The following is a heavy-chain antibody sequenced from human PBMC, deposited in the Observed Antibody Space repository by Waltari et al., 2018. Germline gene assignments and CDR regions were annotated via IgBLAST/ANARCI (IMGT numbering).Heavy chain of an antibody. CDR2: ISSGGTNM. Sequence: EVQLVESGGGLVQPGGSLRLACAASGFPFSIYERNWVLQAPGKGLEWVSYISSGGTNMFYAESVKGRFTISRDNAKNSLYLHMNSLRVEDTAVYYCARERSVTGKGNLDYWGQGTLVTVSS. D-gene: IGHD3-10*01. V-gene: IGHV3-48*03. CDR3: ARERSVTGKGNLDY. CDR1: GFPFSIYE. J-gene: IGHJ4*02.